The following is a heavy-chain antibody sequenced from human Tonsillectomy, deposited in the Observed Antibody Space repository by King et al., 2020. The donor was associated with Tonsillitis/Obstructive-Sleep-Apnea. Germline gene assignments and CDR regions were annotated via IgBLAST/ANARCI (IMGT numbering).Heavy chain of an antibody. CDR2: IYPSDSNT. D-gene: IGHD3-3*01. V-gene: IGHV5-51*01. J-gene: IGHJ3*02. CDR3: ARRRVADFLDGFDI. CDR1: GYSFIGYW. Sequence: VQLVESGAEVKKPGESLKISCKNSGYSFIGYWIGWVRQLPGKGLEGMGMIYPSDSNTRYSPSFQGLVTISADKSISTAYLRWSSLKVSDTAIYYCARRRVADFLDGFDIWGQETMVSVSS.